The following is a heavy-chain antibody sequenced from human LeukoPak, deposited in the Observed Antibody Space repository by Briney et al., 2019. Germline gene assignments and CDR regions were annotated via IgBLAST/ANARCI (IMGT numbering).Heavy chain of an antibody. Sequence: SETLSLTCTVSGGSISYYYWSWVRNSPRPGLERIGYVYYSGTTNYTPSLKSRVTISVDTSKNQFSLQLRSVTAADTAVYYCAREDPQTRVPEGMDVWGQGTTVTVAS. CDR2: VYYSGTT. V-gene: IGHV4-59*01. CDR3: AREDPQTRVPEGMDV. D-gene: IGHD4/OR15-4a*01. CDR1: GGSISYYY. J-gene: IGHJ6*02.